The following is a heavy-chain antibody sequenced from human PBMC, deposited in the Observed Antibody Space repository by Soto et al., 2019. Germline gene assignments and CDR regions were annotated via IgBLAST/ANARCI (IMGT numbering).Heavy chain of an antibody. CDR3: AAVLATVDPYYFDY. J-gene: IGHJ4*02. D-gene: IGHD4-17*01. CDR2: IDVGSGNT. CDR1: GYTFTSSA. Sequence: ASVKVSCKASGYTFTSSAMQWVRQARGQRVEWIGWIDVGSGNTNYTQKFQERVTITRDMSTSTAYMELSSLRSEDTAVYYCAAVLATVDPYYFDYSGQRTQVTVSS. V-gene: IGHV1-58*02.